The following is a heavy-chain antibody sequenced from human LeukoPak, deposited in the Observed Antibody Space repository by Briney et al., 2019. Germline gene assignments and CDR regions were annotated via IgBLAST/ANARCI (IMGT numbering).Heavy chain of an antibody. CDR2: IIPIFGTT. Sequence: GASVKVSCKASGGTFSNYAISWVRQAPGQGLEWMGRIIPIFGTTNYAQKFQGRVTITTDESTGTAYMELSSLRSEDTAVYYCARDQSDYPYNWFDPWGQGTLVTVSS. D-gene: IGHD4-17*01. J-gene: IGHJ5*02. CDR1: GGTFSNYA. CDR3: ARDQSDYPYNWFDP. V-gene: IGHV1-69*05.